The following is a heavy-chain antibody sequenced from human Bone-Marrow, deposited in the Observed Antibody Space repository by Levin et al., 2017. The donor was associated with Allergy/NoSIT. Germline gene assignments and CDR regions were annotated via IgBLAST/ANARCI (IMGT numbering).Heavy chain of an antibody. Sequence: SQTLSLTFIVSGGSISSSRYFWSWIRQHPGEGLELIGFVHDSGRTYYSPSLKSRVAISIETSKNLFSLRLSSVTAADTAVYHCARAATYFGSSLYYYFMDVWGKGTTVTVS. CDR1: GGSISSSRYF. CDR2: VHDSGRT. D-gene: IGHD6-13*01. CDR3: ARAATYFGSSLYYYFMDV. V-gene: IGHV4-31*02. J-gene: IGHJ6*03.